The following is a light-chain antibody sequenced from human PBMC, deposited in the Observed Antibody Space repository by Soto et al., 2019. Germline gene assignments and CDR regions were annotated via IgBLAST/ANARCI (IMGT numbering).Light chain of an antibody. J-gene: IGKJ2*01. Sequence: EIVLTQSPVTLSLSPGERATLSCRASRSFASSYLGWYQQKPGQAPRLLIYAASTRATGIPDRFSGSGSATDFTLTISRLEPEDSAVYYCQHYDSYPPYTFGKGTKLEI. CDR1: RSFASSY. V-gene: IGKV3-20*01. CDR3: QHYDSYPPYT. CDR2: AAS.